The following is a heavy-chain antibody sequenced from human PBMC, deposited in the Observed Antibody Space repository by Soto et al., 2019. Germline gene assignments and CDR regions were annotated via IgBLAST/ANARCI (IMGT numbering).Heavy chain of an antibody. D-gene: IGHD3-16*01. J-gene: IGHJ2*01. V-gene: IGHV4-61*03. CDR1: GGSVSNESFY. Sequence: QMQLQESGPGLVKPSETLSLTCSVSGGSVSNESFYWTWIRQAPGTGLEYIGYIFYTGVTNYNPSLSSRVTISLDTSKNHFSLKLKSMTAADTAVYFCVRVLDASWYADLWGRGTLVTVSS. CDR3: VRVLDASWYADL. CDR2: IFYTGVT.